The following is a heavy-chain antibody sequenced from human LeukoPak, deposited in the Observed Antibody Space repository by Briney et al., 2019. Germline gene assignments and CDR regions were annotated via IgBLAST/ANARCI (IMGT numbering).Heavy chain of an antibody. CDR1: GGSISSSSYY. CDR2: IYYSGST. D-gene: IGHD3-10*01. CDR3: ARDRGAFDM. V-gene: IGHV4-39*07. Sequence: SETLSLTCTVSGGSISSSSYYWGWLRQPPGKGLEWIGSIYYSGSTYYNPSLKSRVTISVDTSKNQFSLKLSSVTAAGKSVYYCARDRGAFDMWGEGTMVTVSS. J-gene: IGHJ3*02.